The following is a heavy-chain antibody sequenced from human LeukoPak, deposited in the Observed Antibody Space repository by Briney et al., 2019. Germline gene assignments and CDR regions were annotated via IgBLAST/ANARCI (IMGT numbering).Heavy chain of an antibody. CDR3: ARYLPFSYCSSTSRPGLFDY. D-gene: IGHD2-2*01. CDR2: IYTSGST. CDR1: GGSISSYY. V-gene: IGHV4-4*07. J-gene: IGHJ4*02. Sequence: SETLSLTCTVSGGSISSYYWSWIRQPAGKGLEWIGRIYTSGSTNYNPSPKSRVTMSVDTSKNQFSLKLSSVTAADTAVYYCARYLPFSYCSSTSRPGLFDYWGQGTLVTVSS.